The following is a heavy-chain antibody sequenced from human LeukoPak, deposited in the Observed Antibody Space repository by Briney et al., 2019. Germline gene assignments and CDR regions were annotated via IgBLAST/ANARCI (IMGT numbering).Heavy chain of an antibody. V-gene: IGHV1-69*05. D-gene: IGHD3-9*01. CDR3: ARVGRYGFDP. Sequence: SVKVSCKASGGTFSSYAISWVRQAPGQGLEWMGRIIPIFGTANYAQKFQGRVTITTDESTSTAYMELRSLRSDDTAVYYCARVGRYGFDPWGQGTLVTVSS. CDR2: IIPIFGTA. CDR1: GGTFSSYA. J-gene: IGHJ5*02.